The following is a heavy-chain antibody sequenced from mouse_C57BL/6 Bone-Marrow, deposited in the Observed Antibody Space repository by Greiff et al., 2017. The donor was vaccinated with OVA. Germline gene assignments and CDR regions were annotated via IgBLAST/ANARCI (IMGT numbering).Heavy chain of an antibody. J-gene: IGHJ1*03. CDR1: GYTFTSYW. CDR3: AREIKKYFDV. D-gene: IGHD2-4*01. Sequence: VQLQQSGAELVKPGASVKMSCKASGYTFTSYWITWVKQRPGQGLEWIGDIYPGSGSTNYNEKFKSKATLTVDTSSSTAYMQLSSLTSEDSAVYYCAREIKKYFDVWGTGTTVTVSS. CDR2: IYPGSGST. V-gene: IGHV1-55*01.